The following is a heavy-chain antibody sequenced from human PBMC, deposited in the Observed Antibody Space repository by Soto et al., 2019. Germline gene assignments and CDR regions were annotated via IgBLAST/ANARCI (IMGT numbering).Heavy chain of an antibody. CDR3: ARHGYSYGGGYFDY. V-gene: IGHV3-66*04. CDR1: GFTVSSNY. D-gene: IGHD5-18*01. J-gene: IGHJ4*02. Sequence: EVQLVESGGGLVQPGGSLRLSCAASGFTVSSNYMSWVRQAPGKGLEWVSVIYSGGSAYYADSVKGRFTISRDNSKNTLYLQMNSLRAGDTALYYCARHGYSYGGGYFDYWGQGTLVTVSS. CDR2: IYSGGSA.